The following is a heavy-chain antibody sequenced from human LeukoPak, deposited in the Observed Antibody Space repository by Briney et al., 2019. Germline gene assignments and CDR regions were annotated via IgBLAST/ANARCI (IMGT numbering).Heavy chain of an antibody. V-gene: IGHV3-21*01. D-gene: IGHD1-1*01. J-gene: IGHJ6*02. CDR2: ISSSSSYI. Sequence: GGSLRPSCAASGFTFSSYSMNWVRQAPGKGLEWVSSISSSSSYIYYADSVKGRFTISRDNAKNSLYLQMNSLRAEDTAVYYCAREEGVNFYGMDVWGQGTTVTVS. CDR1: GFTFSSYS. CDR3: AREEGVNFYGMDV.